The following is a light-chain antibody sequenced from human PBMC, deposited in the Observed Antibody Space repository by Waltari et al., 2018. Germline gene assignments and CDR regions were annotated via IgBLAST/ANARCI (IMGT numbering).Light chain of an antibody. Sequence: EILMTQSPATLSVSPGERATLSCRASQSVSNNLAWFQQRPGQAPKLLIYGASTRATGIPARFSGGGSGTEFTLTISSLRSEDFAVYYCQHYNNWSGAFGPGTRVDIK. CDR1: QSVSNN. CDR2: GAS. J-gene: IGKJ3*01. V-gene: IGKV3-15*01. CDR3: QHYNNWSGA.